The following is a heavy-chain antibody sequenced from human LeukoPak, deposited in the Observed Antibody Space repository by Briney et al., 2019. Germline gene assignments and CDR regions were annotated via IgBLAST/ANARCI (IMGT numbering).Heavy chain of an antibody. V-gene: IGHV1-46*01. Sequence: GASVKVSCKASGYTFTSYYMHWVRQAPGQGLEWMGIINPSGGSTSYAQKFQGRVTMTRDMSTSTVYMELSSLRSEDTAVYYCARGSITMIVVVRDAFDIWGQGTVVTVSS. CDR3: ARGSITMIVVVRDAFDI. J-gene: IGHJ3*02. CDR1: GYTFTSYY. CDR2: INPSGGST. D-gene: IGHD3-22*01.